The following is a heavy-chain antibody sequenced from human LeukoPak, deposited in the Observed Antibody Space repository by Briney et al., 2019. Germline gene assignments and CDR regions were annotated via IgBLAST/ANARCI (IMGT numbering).Heavy chain of an antibody. D-gene: IGHD2-21*01. J-gene: IGHJ2*01. CDR1: GFTFSSYS. CDR2: ISRGGGSI. CDR3: ARAPPYCGGECSDWYFDL. V-gene: IGHV3-21*01. Sequence: GGSLRLSCAASGFTFSSYSMNWVRQAPGKGLEWVSSISRGGGSIYYADSLKGRFTISRDNAKNSLYLQMNSLRVEDTAVYYCARAPPYCGGECSDWYFDLWGRGTLVSVSS.